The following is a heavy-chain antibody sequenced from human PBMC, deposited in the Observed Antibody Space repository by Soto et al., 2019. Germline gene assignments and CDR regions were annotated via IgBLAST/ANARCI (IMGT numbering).Heavy chain of an antibody. V-gene: IGHV4-34*01. J-gene: IGHJ6*02. CDR1: GGSFSGYY. D-gene: IGHD3-9*01. Sequence: SETLSLTCAVYGGSFSGYYWSWIRQPPGKGLEWIGEINHSGSTNYNPSLNSRVTISVDTSKNQFSLKLSSVTAADTAVYYCARSLYYDILTGYYHYGMDVWGQGTTVTVSS. CDR2: INHSGST. CDR3: ARSLYYDILTGYYHYGMDV.